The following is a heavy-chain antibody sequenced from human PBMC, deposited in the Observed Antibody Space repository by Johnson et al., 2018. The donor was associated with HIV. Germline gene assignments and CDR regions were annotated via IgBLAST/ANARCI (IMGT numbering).Heavy chain of an antibody. D-gene: IGHD3-16*02. J-gene: IGHJ3*02. CDR2: IYSDGAT. CDR1: GLTFTNAW. V-gene: IGHV3-66*01. CDR3: SRGGELSSIGAFDI. Sequence: VQLVESGGGLVKPGGSLRLSCAASGLTFTNAWMNWVRQAPGKGLEWVSIIYSDGATYYADSIKGRFTISRDNSKNILYLQMGSLRAEDMAVYYCSRGGELSSIGAFDIWGQGTMVTVS.